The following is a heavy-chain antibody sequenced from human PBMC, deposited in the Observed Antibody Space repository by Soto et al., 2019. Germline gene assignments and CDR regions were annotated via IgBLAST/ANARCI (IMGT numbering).Heavy chain of an antibody. V-gene: IGHV1-18*01. CDR3: AIDWFGIAY. J-gene: IGHJ4*02. CDR2: INPYNGNT. D-gene: IGHD3-16*01. CDR1: GYTFTSYG. Sequence: QVQLVQSGAEVKKPGASVKVSCKASGYTFTSYGISWVRQAPGQGLEWMGWINPYNGNTNYAQKLQGRVTMTTDTTTKTAYLELRSLRYSDTAVYYCAIDWFGIAYSGQGSLVTVAS.